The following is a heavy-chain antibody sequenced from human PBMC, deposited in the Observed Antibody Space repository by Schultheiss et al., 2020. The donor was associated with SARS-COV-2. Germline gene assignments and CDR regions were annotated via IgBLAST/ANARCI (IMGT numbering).Heavy chain of an antibody. Sequence: GGSLRLSCSASGFTFSSYAMHWVRQAPGKGLEWVSAISGSGGSTYYADSVKGRFTISRDNSKNTLYLQMNSLRAEDTAVYYCAKDSFVVVVAATALDYWGQGTLVTVSS. J-gene: IGHJ4*02. CDR1: GFTFSSYA. CDR3: AKDSFVVVVAATALDY. CDR2: ISGSGGST. D-gene: IGHD2-15*01. V-gene: IGHV3-23*01.